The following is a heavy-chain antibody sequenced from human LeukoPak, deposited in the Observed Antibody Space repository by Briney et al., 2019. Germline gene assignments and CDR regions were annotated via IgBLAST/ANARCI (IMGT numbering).Heavy chain of an antibody. V-gene: IGHV3-33*01. J-gene: IGHJ4*02. Sequence: PGGSLRLSCAASGFTFSSYGMHWVRQAPGKGLEWVAVIWYDGSNKYYADSVKGRFTTSRDNSKNTLYLQMNSLRAEDTAVYYCAREPTPYSSGLYYFDYWGQGTLVTVSS. D-gene: IGHD6-19*01. CDR3: AREPTPYSSGLYYFDY. CDR1: GFTFSSYG. CDR2: IWYDGSNK.